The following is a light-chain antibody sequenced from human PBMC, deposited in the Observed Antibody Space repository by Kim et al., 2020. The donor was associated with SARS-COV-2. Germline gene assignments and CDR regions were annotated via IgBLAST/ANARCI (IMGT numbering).Light chain of an antibody. CDR1: QSVSSSY. CDR3: QQYGS. V-gene: IGKV3-20*01. Sequence: TLVVSPSVGAAPACRASQSVSSSYFARYQPNPGQVPRLVIYGASVRATGIPDRFSGSGSVTDFTLTISRLEPEDFAVYCCQQYGSFGQGTRLEIK. J-gene: IGKJ5*01. CDR2: GAS.